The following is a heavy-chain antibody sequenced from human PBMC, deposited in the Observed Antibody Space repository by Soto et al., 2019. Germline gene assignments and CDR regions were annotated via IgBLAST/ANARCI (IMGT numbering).Heavy chain of an antibody. CDR3: ARGRYGDY. V-gene: IGHV1-18*01. D-gene: IGHD1-1*01. J-gene: IGHJ4*02. CDR1: GYTFTGYG. Sequence: QVHLVQSGAEVKKPGASVKVSCKASGYTFTGYGITWVRQAPGQGLEWMGWISAHKGNTDYAQKLQGRVIVTRDTSTSTAYMELRSLRSDDTAVYYCARGRYGDYWGQGALVTVSS. CDR2: ISAHKGNT.